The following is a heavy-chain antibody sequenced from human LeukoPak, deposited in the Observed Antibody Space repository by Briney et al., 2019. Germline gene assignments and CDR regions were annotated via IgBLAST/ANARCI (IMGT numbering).Heavy chain of an antibody. J-gene: IGHJ4*02. V-gene: IGHV4-61*02. D-gene: IGHD6-13*01. CDR3: ARGAGSSWYYFDY. CDR1: GGSVSSGGYY. CDR2: ISSTGST. Sequence: SETLSLTCTVSGGSVSSGGYYWSWIRQPAGKGLEYLGRISSTGSTNYNPSLRSRVTISLDTSKNHFSLKLSSVTAADTAVYYCARGAGSSWYYFDYWGQGTLVTVSS.